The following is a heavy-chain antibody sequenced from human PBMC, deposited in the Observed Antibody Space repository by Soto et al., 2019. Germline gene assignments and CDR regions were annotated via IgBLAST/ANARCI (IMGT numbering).Heavy chain of an antibody. CDR1: CESISSSSYY. Sequence: SETLSLACIVSCESISSSSYYWGWIRQPPGKGLEWIGSIYYSGRTYYNPSFKSRVTISIDTSKNQFSLKLSSVTATDTAVYYCARQRTTVVTQAYFDHWGQGALVTVSS. CDR2: IYYSGRT. D-gene: IGHD2-21*02. J-gene: IGHJ4*02. CDR3: ARQRTTVVTQAYFDH. V-gene: IGHV4-39*01.